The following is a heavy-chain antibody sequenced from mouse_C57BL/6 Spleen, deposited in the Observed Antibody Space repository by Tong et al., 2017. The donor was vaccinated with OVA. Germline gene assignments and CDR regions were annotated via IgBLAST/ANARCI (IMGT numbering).Heavy chain of an antibody. V-gene: IGHV5-17*02. D-gene: IGHD2-1*01. J-gene: IGHJ1*01. Sequence: EVQLQESGGGLVQPGGSRKLSCAASGFTFSSFGMHWVRQAPEKGLEWVAYISSGSSTIYYADTVKGRFTISRDNPKNTLFLRMTSLRSEDTAMYYCARPGNYWYFDVWGAGTTVTVSS. CDR1: GFTFSSFG. CDR2: ISSGSSTI. CDR3: ARPGNYWYFDV.